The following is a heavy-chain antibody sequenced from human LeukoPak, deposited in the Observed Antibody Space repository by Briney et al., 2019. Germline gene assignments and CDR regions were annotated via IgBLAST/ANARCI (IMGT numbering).Heavy chain of an antibody. J-gene: IGHJ3*02. V-gene: IGHV3-7*01. CDR3: AREDYGDYAYAFDI. D-gene: IGHD4-17*01. Sequence: GGSLRLSCAASGFTFSSYWMSWVRQAPGKGLEWVANIKQDGSEKYYVDSVKGRFTISRDNAKSSLYLQMNSLRAEDTAVYYCAREDYGDYAYAFDIWGQGTMVTVSS. CDR2: IKQDGSEK. CDR1: GFTFSSYW.